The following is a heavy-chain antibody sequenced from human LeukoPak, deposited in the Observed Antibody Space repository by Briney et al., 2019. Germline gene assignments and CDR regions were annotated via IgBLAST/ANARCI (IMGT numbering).Heavy chain of an antibody. D-gene: IGHD2-15*01. CDR2: INPSGGST. J-gene: IGHJ4*02. CDR3: AREFGIGVVVVAATPLDY. Sequence: ASVKVSCKASGYTFTSYYMHWVRQAPGQGLEWMGIINPSGGSTSYAQKFQGRVTMTRDTSTSTVYMELSSLRSEDTAVYYCAREFGIGVVVVAATPLDYWGQGTLVTVSS. V-gene: IGHV1-46*01. CDR1: GYTFTSYY.